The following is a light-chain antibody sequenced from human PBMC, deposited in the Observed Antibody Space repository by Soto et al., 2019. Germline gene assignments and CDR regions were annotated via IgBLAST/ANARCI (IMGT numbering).Light chain of an antibody. CDR1: TNDIGSYNS. V-gene: IGLV2-14*01. CDR3: SSFTSLSTVI. CDR2: EVS. J-gene: IGLJ2*01. Sequence: QSALTQPASVSGSPGQSITISCTGTTNDIGSYNSVSWYQHHPGKAPKLLIYEVSNRPSGVSNRFSGSKSGNTASLTISGLQAEDEAAYYCSSFTSLSTVIFGGGTQLTVL.